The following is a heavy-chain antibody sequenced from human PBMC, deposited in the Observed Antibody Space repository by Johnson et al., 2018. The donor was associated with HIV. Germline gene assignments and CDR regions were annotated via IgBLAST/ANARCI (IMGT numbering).Heavy chain of an antibody. CDR3: AKDPGRQWLVMCAFDI. Sequence: QMQLVESGGGVVQPGRSLRLSCAASGFTFSSYGMHWVRQAPGKGLEWVAVISYDGSNKYYADSVKGRFTISRDNAKNTLYLQMNSLRAEDTAVYYCAKDPGRQWLVMCAFDIWGQGTMVTVSS. CDR2: ISYDGSNK. J-gene: IGHJ3*02. V-gene: IGHV3-30*18. D-gene: IGHD6-19*01. CDR1: GFTFSSYG.